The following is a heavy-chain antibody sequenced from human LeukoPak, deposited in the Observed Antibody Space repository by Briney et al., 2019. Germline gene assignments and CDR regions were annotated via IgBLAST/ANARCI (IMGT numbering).Heavy chain of an antibody. CDR3: ARRDIVVVVSASDY. D-gene: IGHD2-15*01. Sequence: PGGSLRLSCVDSGFSFNNYAMTWVRQAPGKGLEWVSGITASGDRTFYGDSVRGRFTMSRDNSKNTVYLQVNSLRVDDTAVYYCARRDIVVVVSASDYWGQGTLVTVSS. CDR1: GFSFNNYA. J-gene: IGHJ4*02. V-gene: IGHV3-23*01. CDR2: ITASGDRT.